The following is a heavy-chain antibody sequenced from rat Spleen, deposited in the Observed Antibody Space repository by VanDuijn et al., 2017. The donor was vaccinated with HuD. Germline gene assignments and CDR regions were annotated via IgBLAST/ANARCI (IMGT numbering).Heavy chain of an antibody. CDR1: SYSITSYSR. CDR2: INSADST. J-gene: IGHJ1*01. V-gene: IGHV3-3*01. Sequence: EVQLQESGPGLVKPSQSLSLTCSVTSYSITSYSRWSWIRKFPGNKLEWMGYINSADSTDYNPSLKSRISITRDTSKNQFFLQVISVTTEDTATYYCARSLSYAHYFWYFDFWGPGTMVTVSS. CDR3: ARSLSYAHYFWYFDF. D-gene: IGHD1-12*01.